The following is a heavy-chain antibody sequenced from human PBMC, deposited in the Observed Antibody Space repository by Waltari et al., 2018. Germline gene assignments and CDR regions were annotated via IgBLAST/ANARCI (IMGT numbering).Heavy chain of an antibody. CDR2: ISGSGGST. D-gene: IGHD1-26*01. V-gene: IGHV3-23*01. CDR3: AIRSGSYLDY. Sequence: EVQLLESGGGLAQPGGSLRLSCAAAGFPFSSKGMSWVRQAPGKGLDWVSAISGSGGSTYYADSVKGRFTISRDNSKNTLYLQMNSLRAEDTAVYYCAIRSGSYLDYWGQGTLVTVSS. J-gene: IGHJ4*02. CDR1: GFPFSSKG.